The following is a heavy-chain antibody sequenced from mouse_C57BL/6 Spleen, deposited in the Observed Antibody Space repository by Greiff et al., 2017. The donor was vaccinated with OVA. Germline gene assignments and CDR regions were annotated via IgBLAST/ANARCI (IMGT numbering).Heavy chain of an antibody. J-gene: IGHJ4*01. CDR3: ARSVYYGYDEGAMDY. D-gene: IGHD2-2*01. Sequence: QVQLQQSGPELVKPGASVKISCKASGYAFSSSWMNWVKQRPGKGLEWIGRIYPGGGGTNYNGKFKGKATLTADKSSSTAYMQLSSLTSEDSAVYFCARSVYYGYDEGAMDYWGQGTSVTVSS. CDR1: GYAFSSSW. CDR2: IYPGGGGT. V-gene: IGHV1-82*01.